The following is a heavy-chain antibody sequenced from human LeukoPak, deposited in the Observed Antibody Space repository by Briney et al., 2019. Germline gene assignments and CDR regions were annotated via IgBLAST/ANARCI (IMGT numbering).Heavy chain of an antibody. CDR2: ISSSSDII. J-gene: IGHJ5*02. CDR1: GFTFSSYG. D-gene: IGHD4-11*01. V-gene: IGHV3-48*01. CDR3: AKGPMTKLDP. Sequence: GGSLRLSCAVSGFTFSSYGMNWVRQAPGKGLEWVSYISSSSDIIHYTESVKGRFTISRDNAKNSVYLQMNSLRAEDTAVYYCAKGPMTKLDPWGQGTLVTVSS.